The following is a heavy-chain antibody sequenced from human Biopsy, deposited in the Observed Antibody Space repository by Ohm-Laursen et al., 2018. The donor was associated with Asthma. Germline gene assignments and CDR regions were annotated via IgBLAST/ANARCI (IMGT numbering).Heavy chain of an antibody. CDR3: ARAKAVEDYPITVNGMDV. Sequence: SDTLSLTCDVSGGSISVSNWWSWVRQPPGKGLEWIGEIHHSGSTNTNPSLKSRLAISADISKNQFSLKLTSVTAADTAVYYCARAKAVEDYPITVNGMDVWGQGTTVTVSS. CDR1: GGSISVSNW. V-gene: IGHV4-4*02. D-gene: IGHD4-11*01. J-gene: IGHJ6*02. CDR2: IHHSGST.